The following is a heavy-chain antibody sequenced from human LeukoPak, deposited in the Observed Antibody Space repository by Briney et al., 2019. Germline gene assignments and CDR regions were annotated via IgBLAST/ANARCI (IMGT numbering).Heavy chain of an antibody. D-gene: IGHD6-19*01. Sequence: GGSLRLSCTASGFSFSNYSMNWVRQAPGKGLEWVSSISSTGLYMFHADSVKGRFTISRDNAKNSLYLQMNSLRAEDTAVYYSANGGLSSGTLIYYDYYYMDVWGKGTTVTVSS. CDR3: ANGGLSSGTLIYYDYYYMDV. CDR1: GFSFSNYS. V-gene: IGHV3-21*01. CDR2: ISSTGLYM. J-gene: IGHJ6*03.